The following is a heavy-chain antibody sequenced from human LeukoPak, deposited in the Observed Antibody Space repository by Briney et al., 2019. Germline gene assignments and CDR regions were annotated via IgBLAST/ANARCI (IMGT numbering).Heavy chain of an antibody. Sequence: GGSLRLSCAASGFTFSNYWMNWVRQAPGKGLEWVANIKQDGSEKYYVDSVKGRFTISRDNAKNSLYLQMNSLRAEDTAVYYCVRGELVVTVPYFDFWGQGTMVTVSS. J-gene: IGHJ4*02. CDR2: IKQDGSEK. V-gene: IGHV3-7*04. CDR3: VRGELVVTVPYFDF. CDR1: GFTFSNYW. D-gene: IGHD2-21*02.